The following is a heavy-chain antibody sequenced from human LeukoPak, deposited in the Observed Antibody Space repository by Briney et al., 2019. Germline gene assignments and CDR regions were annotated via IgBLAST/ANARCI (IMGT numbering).Heavy chain of an antibody. Sequence: GGSLRLSCAASGFSFSSNGMHWVRQAPGKGLEWVAVIWYDGSNKYYADSVKGRFTISRDNSKNTLYLQMNSPRADDTAVYYCARDRPDAFDIWGQGTMVTVSS. D-gene: IGHD6-6*01. CDR2: IWYDGSNK. CDR3: ARDRPDAFDI. J-gene: IGHJ3*02. CDR1: GFSFSSNG. V-gene: IGHV3-33*01.